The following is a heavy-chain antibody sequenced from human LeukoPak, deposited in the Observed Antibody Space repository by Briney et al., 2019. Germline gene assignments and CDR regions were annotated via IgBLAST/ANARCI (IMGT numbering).Heavy chain of an antibody. Sequence: GGSLRLSCAASGFTFSDSWMSWVRQAPGEGLEWVANMNQDGSEKDYVDSVKGRFTISRDNARKSLYLQMGSLRAEETAVYYCATYTHWVAGDVWGQGTTVTVSS. V-gene: IGHV3-7*01. CDR1: GFTFSDSW. CDR3: ATYTHWVAGDV. CDR2: MNQDGSEK. D-gene: IGHD3-16*01. J-gene: IGHJ6*02.